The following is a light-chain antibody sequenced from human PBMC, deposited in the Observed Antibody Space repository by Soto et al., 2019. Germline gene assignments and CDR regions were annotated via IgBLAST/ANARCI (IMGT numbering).Light chain of an antibody. CDR2: GAS. CDR1: QYIGDF. J-gene: IGKJ1*01. Sequence: DIQMTQSPSSLYASVGDRVTITCRASQYIGDFLNWYQQTPGKAPKLLIFGASNLHIGVPSRFSGSGSGTEFTLTINNLQREDFATYYCQESFFTLGTFGRGTNVEI. V-gene: IGKV1-39*01. CDR3: QESFFTLGT.